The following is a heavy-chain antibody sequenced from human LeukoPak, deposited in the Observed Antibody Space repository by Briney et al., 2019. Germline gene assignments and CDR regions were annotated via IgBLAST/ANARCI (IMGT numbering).Heavy chain of an antibody. Sequence: GGSLRLSCAASGFTFSSYGMHWVRQAPGKGLEWVAVISYDGSNKYYADSVKGRFTISRDNSKNTMYVQMNSLRAEDTAVYYCAKVPSGRYCSGGSCYFDYWGQGTLVTVSS. J-gene: IGHJ4*02. CDR2: ISYDGSNK. D-gene: IGHD2-15*01. V-gene: IGHV3-30*18. CDR1: GFTFSSYG. CDR3: AKVPSGRYCSGGSCYFDY.